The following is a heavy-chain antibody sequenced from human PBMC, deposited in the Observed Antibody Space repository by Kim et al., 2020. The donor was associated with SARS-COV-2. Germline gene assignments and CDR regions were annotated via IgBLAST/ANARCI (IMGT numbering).Heavy chain of an antibody. Sequence: GESLKISCKGSGYSFTSYWIGWVRQMPGKGLEWMGIIYPGDSDTRYSPSFQGQVTISADKSISTAYLQWSSLKASDTAMYYCARRTTYYYGSGRTGRDNWFDPWGQGTLVTVSS. CDR1: GYSFTSYW. D-gene: IGHD3-10*01. V-gene: IGHV5-51*01. CDR2: IYPGDSDT. CDR3: ARRTTYYYGSGRTGRDNWFDP. J-gene: IGHJ5*02.